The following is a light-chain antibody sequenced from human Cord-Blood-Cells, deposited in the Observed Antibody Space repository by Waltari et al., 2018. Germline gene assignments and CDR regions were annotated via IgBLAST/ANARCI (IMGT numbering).Light chain of an antibody. CDR3: QQSYSTPWT. J-gene: IGKJ1*01. V-gene: IGKV1-39*01. CDR2: AAS. CDR1: QSISSY. Sequence: DIQMTQPPSSLSASVGDRVTITCRASQSISSYLNWDQQKPGKAPKLLIYAASILQNGVPSRFSGSGSGTDFTLTISSLQPEDFATYYCQQSYSTPWTFGQGTKVEIK.